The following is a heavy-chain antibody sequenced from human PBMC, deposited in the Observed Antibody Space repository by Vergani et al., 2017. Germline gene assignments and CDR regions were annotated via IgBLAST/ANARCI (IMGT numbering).Heavy chain of an antibody. CDR2: IASSDTTV. CDR1: GFFFSDYY. J-gene: IGHJ4*02. D-gene: IGHD3-10*01. CDR3: ARNYLDFSGSGSPYYFDH. V-gene: IGHV3-11*04. Sequence: QVQLVESGGRLVKPGGSLRLSCTASGFFFSDYYMSWLRQAPGKGLECISYIASSDTTVYYADSVKGRFTISRDNAKNSLYLEMNSLRAEDTAVYYCARNYLDFSGSGSPYYFDHWGQGTQVTVSS.